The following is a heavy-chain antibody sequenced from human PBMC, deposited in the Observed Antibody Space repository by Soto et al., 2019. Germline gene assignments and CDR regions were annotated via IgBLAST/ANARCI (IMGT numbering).Heavy chain of an antibody. J-gene: IGHJ5*02. V-gene: IGHV1-69*13. D-gene: IGHD2-2*02. Sequence: SVKVSCKASGGTFSSYAISWVRQAPGQGLEWMGGIIPIFGTANYAQKFQGRVTITADESTSTAYMELSSLRSEDTAVYYCARDHIGVVPAAIRAGGWFDPWGQGTLVTVSS. CDR3: ARDHIGVVPAAIRAGGWFDP. CDR1: GGTFSSYA. CDR2: IIPIFGTA.